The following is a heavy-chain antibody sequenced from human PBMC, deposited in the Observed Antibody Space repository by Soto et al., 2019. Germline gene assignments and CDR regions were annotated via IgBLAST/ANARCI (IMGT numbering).Heavy chain of an antibody. CDR2: ISYDGSNK. D-gene: IGHD3-9*01. CDR3: AKDIRTIFWGGSYYYGMDV. Sequence: PGGSLRLSCAASGFTFSSYSMNWVRQAPGKGLEWVAVISYDGSNKYYADSVKGRFTISRDNSKNTLYLQMNSLRAEDTAVYYCAKDIRTIFWGGSYYYGMDVWGQGTTVTVSS. J-gene: IGHJ6*02. CDR1: GFTFSSYS. V-gene: IGHV3-30*18.